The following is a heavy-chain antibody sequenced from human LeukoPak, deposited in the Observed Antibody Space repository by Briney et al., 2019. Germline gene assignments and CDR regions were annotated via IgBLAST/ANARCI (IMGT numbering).Heavy chain of an antibody. CDR1: GYTFTSYG. CDR3: ARLVLTYYYHSNGYSTKINWFDP. Sequence: EASVKVSCKASGYTFTSYGISWVRQAPGQGLEWMGWITTYNGNTSYAQNLQGRVTMTTDTSTSTAYMELRSLRSDDTAVYYCARLVLTYYYHSNGYSTKINWFDPWGQGTLVTVSS. CDR2: ITTYNGNT. J-gene: IGHJ5*02. V-gene: IGHV1-18*01. D-gene: IGHD3-22*01.